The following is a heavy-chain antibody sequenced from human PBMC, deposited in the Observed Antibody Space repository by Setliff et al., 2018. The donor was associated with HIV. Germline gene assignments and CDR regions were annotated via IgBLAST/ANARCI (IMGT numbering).Heavy chain of an antibody. D-gene: IGHD3-10*01. CDR1: GDSISSDS. J-gene: IGHJ5*02. Sequence: SETLSLTCTVSGDSISSDSWNWIRQSPGGGLEWIGFIFSSGSTKYNPSLHSRVTMSIDTSKNQFSLRLTSVTASDTAVYYCARRIDDSGSFPDKNWFDTWGQGSLVTVSS. CDR3: ARRIDDSGSFPDKNWFDT. CDR2: IFSSGST. V-gene: IGHV4-4*09.